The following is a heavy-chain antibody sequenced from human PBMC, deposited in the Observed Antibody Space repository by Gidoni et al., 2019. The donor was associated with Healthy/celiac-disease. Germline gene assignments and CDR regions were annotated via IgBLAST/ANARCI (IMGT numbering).Heavy chain of an antibody. CDR1: GFTFSSYG. J-gene: IGHJ6*02. CDR2: ISYDGSNK. D-gene: IGHD3-10*01. Sequence: QVQLVESGGGVVQPGRSLRLSCAAPGFTFSSYGMHWVRQAPGKGLEWVAVISYDGSNKYYADSVKGRFTISRDNSKNTLYLQMNSLRAEDTAVYYCAKLPGSPRYYYYGMDVWGQGTTVTVSS. CDR3: AKLPGSPRYYYYGMDV. V-gene: IGHV3-30*18.